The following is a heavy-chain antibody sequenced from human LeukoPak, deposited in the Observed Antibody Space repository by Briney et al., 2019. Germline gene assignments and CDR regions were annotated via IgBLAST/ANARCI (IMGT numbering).Heavy chain of an antibody. Sequence: ASVKVSCKASGYTFTGYYMHWVRQAPGQGLEWMGWINPNSGGTNYAQKFQGRVTMTRDTSISTAYMELSRLRSDDTAVYFCARPSKDFGSGSPNPHFYYYYGMDVWGQGTTVTVSS. CDR3: ARPSKDFGSGSPNPHFYYYYGMDV. J-gene: IGHJ6*02. CDR2: INPNSGGT. CDR1: GYTFTGYY. D-gene: IGHD3-10*01. V-gene: IGHV1-2*02.